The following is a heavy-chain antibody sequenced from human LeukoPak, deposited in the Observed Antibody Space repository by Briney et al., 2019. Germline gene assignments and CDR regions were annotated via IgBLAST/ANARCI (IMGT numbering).Heavy chain of an antibody. D-gene: IGHD4-11*01. V-gene: IGHV4-59*01. CDR2: VDHTGST. J-gene: IGHJ6*03. CDR3: ARGRVSSSTWYSTYYYFFYMDF. Sequence: PSETLSLTCTVSDDSITMYYWTWIRQPPGKGLEWIGYVDHTGSTKFNPSLNGRVSISRDTSNNFFSLRLRSVTAADMAVYFCARGRVSSSTWYSTYYYFFYMDFWGKGITVTVSS. CDR1: DDSITMYY.